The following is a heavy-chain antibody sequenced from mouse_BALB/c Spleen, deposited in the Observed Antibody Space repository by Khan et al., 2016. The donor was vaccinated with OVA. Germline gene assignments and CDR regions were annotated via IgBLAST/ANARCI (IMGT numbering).Heavy chain of an antibody. D-gene: IGHD1-1*01. CDR2: INPSPGYS. CDR1: GYTFTSYW. CDR3: ANHGSTSAWFAY. Sequence: VKLQESGAELAKPGASVKMSCKASGYTFTSYWMHWVKQRPGQGLEWIGYINPSPGYSEFNQKFKDKATLTADKSSSTAYMQLSSLKSDDSAVYYCANHGSTSAWFAYWGQGTLVTVSA. V-gene: IGHV1-7*01. J-gene: IGHJ3*01.